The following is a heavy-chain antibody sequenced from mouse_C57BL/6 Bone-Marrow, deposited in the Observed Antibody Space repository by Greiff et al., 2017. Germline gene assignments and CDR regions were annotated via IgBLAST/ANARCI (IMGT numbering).Heavy chain of an antibody. J-gene: IGHJ1*03. Sequence: QQSGPGMVKPSQSLSLTCTVTGYSITSGYDWHWIRHFPGNKLEWMGYISYSGSTNYNPSLKSRISLTHDTSQNHFFLKLNSVTTEDTAPYYCAREGLYYYGSSYVWYFDVWGTGTTVTVSS. D-gene: IGHD1-1*01. CDR2: ISYSGST. CDR3: AREGLYYYGSSYVWYFDV. V-gene: IGHV3-1*01. CDR1: GYSITSGYD.